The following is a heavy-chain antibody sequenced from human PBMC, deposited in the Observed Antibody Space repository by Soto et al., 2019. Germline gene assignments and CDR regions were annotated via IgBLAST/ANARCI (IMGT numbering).Heavy chain of an antibody. CDR1: GGTFSSYT. D-gene: IGHD3-10*01. J-gene: IGHJ5*02. CDR2: IIPILGIA. V-gene: IGHV1-69*08. CDR3: ARDIILSSQGWFDP. Sequence: QVQLVQSGAEVKKPGSSVKVSCKASGGTFSSYTISWVRQAPGQGLEWMGRIIPILGIANYAQKFQGRVTITADKSTSTAYMELSSLRSEDTAVYYCARDIILSSQGWFDPWGQGTLVTVSS.